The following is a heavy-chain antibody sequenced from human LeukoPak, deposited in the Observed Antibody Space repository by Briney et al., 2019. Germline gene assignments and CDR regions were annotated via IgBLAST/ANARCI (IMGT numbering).Heavy chain of an antibody. CDR3: AKGDDYFDY. D-gene: IGHD3-3*01. V-gene: IGHV3-23*01. CDR2: ISGSGGST. J-gene: IGHJ4*02. CDR1: GGSISSGVYY. Sequence: PSETLSLTCTVSGGSISSGVYYWSWVRQAPGKGLEWVSAISGSGGSTYYADSVKGRFTISRDNSKNTLYLQMNSLRAEDTAVYYCAKGDDYFDYWGQGTLVTVSS.